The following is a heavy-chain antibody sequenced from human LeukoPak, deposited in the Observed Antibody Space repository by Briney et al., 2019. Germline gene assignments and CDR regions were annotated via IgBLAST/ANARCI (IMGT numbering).Heavy chain of an antibody. Sequence: GGSLRLSCAASGFTFSSYAMSWVRQAPGKGLEWVSAISGSGGSTYYADSVKGRFTISRDNSKNTLYLQMNSLRAEDTAVYYCANDGLGYSYAYWGQGTLVTVSS. CDR2: ISGSGGST. V-gene: IGHV3-23*01. CDR1: GFTFSSYA. CDR3: ANDGLGYSYAY. J-gene: IGHJ4*02. D-gene: IGHD5-18*01.